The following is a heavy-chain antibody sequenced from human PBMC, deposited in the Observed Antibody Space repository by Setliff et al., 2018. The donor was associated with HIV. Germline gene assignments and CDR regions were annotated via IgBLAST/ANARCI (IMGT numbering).Heavy chain of an antibody. CDR3: ARVSGDGYNIYYFDY. CDR2: INAGNGNT. V-gene: IGHV1-3*01. D-gene: IGHD5-12*01. J-gene: IGHJ4*02. Sequence: ASVKVSCKASGYTFTKYAMHWVRQAPGQRLEWMGWINAGNGNTKYSQKFQGRVTITGDTSASTAYMELSSLRSEDTAVYYCARVSGDGYNIYYFDYWGQGTLVTVSS. CDR1: GYTFTKYA.